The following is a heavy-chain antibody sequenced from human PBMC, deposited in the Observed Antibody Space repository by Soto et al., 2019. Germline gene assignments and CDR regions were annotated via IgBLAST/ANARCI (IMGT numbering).Heavy chain of an antibody. CDR1: GYTFSTYG. CDR2: ISYDGKNK. V-gene: IGHV3-30*18. D-gene: IGHD2-2*01. CDR3: AKGQHCSSTSCYFYHYGMDV. Sequence: QVQLVESGGGVVQPGRSQRLSCVASGYTFSTYGMHWVRQAPGKGLEWVAVISYDGKNKYYADSVKGRLTISRDNSKNTVYLQMSRLRGEDTAVYYCAKGQHCSSTSCYFYHYGMDVWGQGTTVAVSS. J-gene: IGHJ6*02.